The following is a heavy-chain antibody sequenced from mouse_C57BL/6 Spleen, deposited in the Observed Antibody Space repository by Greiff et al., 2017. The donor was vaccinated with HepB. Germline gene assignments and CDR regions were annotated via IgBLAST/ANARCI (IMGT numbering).Heavy chain of an antibody. Sequence: QVQLQQSGPELVKPGASVKISCKASGYSFTSYYIHWVKQRPGQGLEWIGWIYPGSGNTKYNEKFKGKATLTADTSSSTAYMQLSSLTSEDSAVYYCARGGYDGYYVHWYFDGWGTGTTVTVSS. V-gene: IGHV1-66*01. CDR2: IYPGSGNT. CDR3: ARGGYDGYYVHWYFDG. CDR1: GYSFTSYY. J-gene: IGHJ1*03. D-gene: IGHD2-3*01.